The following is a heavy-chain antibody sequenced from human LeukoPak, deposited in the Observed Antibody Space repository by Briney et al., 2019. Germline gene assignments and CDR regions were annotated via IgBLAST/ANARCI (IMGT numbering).Heavy chain of an antibody. D-gene: IGHD4-17*01. CDR1: GYTFTSYD. CDR3: ARGDYGDYGDFYYYGLDV. CDR2: MNPNSGNT. V-gene: IGHV1-8*01. J-gene: IGHJ6*02. Sequence: ASVNVSCKASGYTFTSYDINWVRQATGQGLEWMGWMNPNSGNTGYAQKFQGSVTMTRNTSISTAYMELSSLRSEDTAVYYCARGDYGDYGDFYYYGLDVWGQGTTVTVSS.